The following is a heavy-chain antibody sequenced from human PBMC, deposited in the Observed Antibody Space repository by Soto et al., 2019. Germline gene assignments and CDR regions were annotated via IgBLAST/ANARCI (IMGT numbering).Heavy chain of an antibody. Sequence: GGSLRLSCAASGFIFKMYWMHWVRQSPGKGLVWISRIYNDGTYSDYADSVRGRFTISRDNVNDTLYLQMNNLRAEDSGLYYCTRGPRPISTGTGAYWGQGTQVTGSS. CDR3: TRGPRPISTGTGAY. CDR2: IYNDGTYS. D-gene: IGHD3-10*01. J-gene: IGHJ4*02. V-gene: IGHV3-74*01. CDR1: GFIFKMYW.